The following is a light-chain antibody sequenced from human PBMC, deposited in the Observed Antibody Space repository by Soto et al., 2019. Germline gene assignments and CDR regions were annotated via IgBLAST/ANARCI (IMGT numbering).Light chain of an antibody. CDR3: SSYTNTDTLVV. V-gene: IGLV2-14*01. CDR2: EVT. J-gene: IGLJ1*01. Sequence: QSVLTQPASVSGSPGQSITISCTGSSGDVGGYNYVSWYQQHPGKAPKLIIYEVTNRPSGVSNRFSASKPGNTASLTISGLQAEDEAYYYCSSYTNTDTLVVFGTGTKVTVL. CDR1: SGDVGGYNY.